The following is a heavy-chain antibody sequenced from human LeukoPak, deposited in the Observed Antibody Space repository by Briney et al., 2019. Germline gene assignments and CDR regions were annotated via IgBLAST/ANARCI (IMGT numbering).Heavy chain of an antibody. CDR2: IYPGDSDT. D-gene: IGHD3-22*01. J-gene: IGHJ4*02. V-gene: IGHV5-51*01. CDR1: GYRFTSYW. Sequence: GESLKISCKGSGYRFTSYWIGWVRPMPGKGLEWMGIIYPGDSDTRYSPSFQGQVTISADKSISTAYLQWSSLKASDTAMYYCARRGRTYYYDSSGYYSFDYWGQGTLVTVSS. CDR3: ARRGRTYYYDSSGYYSFDY.